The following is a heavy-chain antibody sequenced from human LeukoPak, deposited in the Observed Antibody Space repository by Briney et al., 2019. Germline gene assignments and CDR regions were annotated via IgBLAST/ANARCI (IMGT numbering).Heavy chain of an antibody. CDR1: GFTFSSYS. J-gene: IGHJ3*02. CDR3: ASINSGEDAFDI. Sequence: GGSLRLSCAASGFTFSSYSMNWVRQAPGKGLEWVPSISSSSSYIYYADSVKGRFTISRDNAKNSLYLQMNSLRAEDTAVYYCASINSGEDAFDIWGQGTMVTVSS. CDR2: ISSSSSYI. V-gene: IGHV3-21*01. D-gene: IGHD3-10*01.